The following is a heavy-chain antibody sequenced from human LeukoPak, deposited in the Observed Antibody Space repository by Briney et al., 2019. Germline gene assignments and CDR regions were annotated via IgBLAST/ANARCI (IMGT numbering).Heavy chain of an antibody. CDR2: INHSGST. CDR3: ASSYNWNYVGSDWYFDL. CDR1: GGSFSGYY. D-gene: IGHD1-7*01. J-gene: IGHJ2*01. V-gene: IGHV4-34*01. Sequence: SETLSLTCAVYGGSFSGYYWSWIRQPPGKGLEWIGEINHSGSTNYNPSLKSRVTISVDTSKNQFSLKLSSVTTADTAVYYCASSYNWNYVGSDWYFDLWGRGTLVTVSS.